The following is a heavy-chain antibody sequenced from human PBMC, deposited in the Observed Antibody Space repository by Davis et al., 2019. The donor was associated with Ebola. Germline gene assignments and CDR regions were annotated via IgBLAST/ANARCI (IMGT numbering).Heavy chain of an antibody. CDR1: GFTFSRYS. CDR2: ISRSGYTI. D-gene: IGHD4-23*01. J-gene: IGHJ4*02. Sequence: GESLKISCAASGFTFSRYSMNWVRQAPGKGLEWVSYISRSGYTIYYADSVKGRFTISRDNAKNSLFLQMNSLGDEDTALYHCARDYVYGGHSDYWGQGTRVTVSS. V-gene: IGHV3-48*02. CDR3: ARDYVYGGHSDY.